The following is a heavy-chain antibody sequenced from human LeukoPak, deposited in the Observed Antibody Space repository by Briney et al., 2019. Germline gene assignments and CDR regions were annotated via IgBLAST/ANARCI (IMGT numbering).Heavy chain of an antibody. V-gene: IGHV5-51*01. CDR1: ENSFTNRW. Sequence: GELPKIFCKGSENSFTNRWIAWVRQIPGKGLEWMGIIFPGDSDTRYSPTFQGQVTISADRSITTAYLQWSGLKASDTAMYYCARSVDSTTSTLPYWGQGTLVTVPS. CDR3: ARSVDSTTSTLPY. CDR2: IFPGDSDT. J-gene: IGHJ4*02. D-gene: IGHD5-18*01.